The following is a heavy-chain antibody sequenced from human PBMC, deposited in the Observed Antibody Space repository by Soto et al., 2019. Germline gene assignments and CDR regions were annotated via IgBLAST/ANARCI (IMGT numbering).Heavy chain of an antibody. CDR2: FDPEDGET. Sequence: ASVKVSCKVSGYTLTELSMHWVRQAPGKGLEWMGGFDPEDGETIYAQRFQGRVTMTEDTSTDTAYMELSSLRSEDTAVYYCATDLYSSGLNFDYWGQGTLVTVSS. CDR1: GYTLTELS. CDR3: ATDLYSSGLNFDY. V-gene: IGHV1-24*01. D-gene: IGHD6-19*01. J-gene: IGHJ4*02.